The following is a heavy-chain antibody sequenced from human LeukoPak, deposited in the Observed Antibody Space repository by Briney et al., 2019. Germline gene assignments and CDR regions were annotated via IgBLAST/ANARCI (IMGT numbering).Heavy chain of an antibody. V-gene: IGHV3-21*01. D-gene: IGHD1-26*01. CDR2: ISTSSYYI. J-gene: IGHJ4*02. CDR3: AREGGSYDY. CDR1: GFIFSTYS. Sequence: GGSLRLSCAASGFIFSTYSMNWVRQAPGKGLEWVSSISTSSYYIYYADSVKGRFTISRDNAKDSLYLQMNSLRAEDTAVYYCAREGGSYDYWGQGTLVTVSS.